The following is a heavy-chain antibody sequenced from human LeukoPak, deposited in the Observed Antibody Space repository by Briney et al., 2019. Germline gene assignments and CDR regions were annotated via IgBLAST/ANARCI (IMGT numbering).Heavy chain of an antibody. D-gene: IGHD3-10*01. CDR3: ARDGVLWFGESDAFDI. V-gene: IGHV4-39*07. Sequence: SETLSLTCTVSGGSISSSSYYWGWIRQPPGKGLEWIGSIYYSGSTYYNPSLKSRVTISVDTSKNQFSLKLSSVTAADTAVYYCARDGVLWFGESDAFDIWGQGTMVTVSS. CDR2: IYYSGST. CDR1: GGSISSSSYY. J-gene: IGHJ3*02.